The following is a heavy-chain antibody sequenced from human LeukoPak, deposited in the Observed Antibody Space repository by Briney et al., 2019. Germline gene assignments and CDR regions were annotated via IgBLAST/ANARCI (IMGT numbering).Heavy chain of an antibody. J-gene: IGHJ5*02. CDR2: IYYSGST. CDR1: SGSISSSSHY. Sequence: SETLSLTCTVSSGSISSSSHYWGWIRQSPGKGLEWIGSIYYSGSTYYNPSLKSRVTISVDTSNNQFSLKPSSVTAADTAVYYCARQFDRSGYLNWFDPWGQGTLVTVSS. CDR3: ARQFDRSGYLNWFDP. V-gene: IGHV4-39*01. D-gene: IGHD3-22*01.